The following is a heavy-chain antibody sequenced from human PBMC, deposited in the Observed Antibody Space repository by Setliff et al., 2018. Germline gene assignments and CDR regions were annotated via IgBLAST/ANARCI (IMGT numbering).Heavy chain of an antibody. V-gene: IGHV3-48*01. CDR2: ISSSSSTI. D-gene: IGHD3-22*01. J-gene: IGHJ4*02. CDR3: ARDPYYYDSSGYLTFDY. Sequence: GSLRLSCAASGFTFSSYSMNWVRQAPGKGLEWVSYISSSSSTIYYADSVKGRFTISRDNAKNSLYLQMNSLRAEDTAVYYCARDPYYYDSSGYLTFDYWGQGTLVTVSS. CDR1: GFTFSSYS.